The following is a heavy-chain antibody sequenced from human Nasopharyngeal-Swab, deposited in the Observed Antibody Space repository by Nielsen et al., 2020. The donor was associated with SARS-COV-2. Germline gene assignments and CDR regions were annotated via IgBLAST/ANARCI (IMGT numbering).Heavy chain of an antibody. D-gene: IGHD3-10*01. CDR2: LWHDGSKE. J-gene: IGHJ4*02. V-gene: IGHV3-33*08. Sequence: GGSLRLSCVASGYSFRTYGMHWVRQAPGKGLEWVAILWHDGSKEYCADSLKDRFTISRDNSKNTLYLQMNSLRAEDTAVYFCARDLSGSIDYWGQGTLVTVSS. CDR3: ARDLSGSIDY. CDR1: GYSFRTYG.